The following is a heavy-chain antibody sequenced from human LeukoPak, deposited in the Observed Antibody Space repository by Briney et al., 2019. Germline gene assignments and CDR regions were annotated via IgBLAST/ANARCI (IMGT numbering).Heavy chain of an antibody. CDR3: ARLTTVVTPGAFDI. V-gene: IGHV4-39*07. CDR2: IYYSGST. CDR1: GGSISSSSYY. D-gene: IGHD4-23*01. J-gene: IGHJ3*02. Sequence: SETLSLTCTVSGGSISSSSYYWGWIRQPPGTGLEWIGSIYYSGSTYYNPSLKSRVTTSVDTSKNQFSLKLSSVTAADTAVYYCARLTTVVTPGAFDIWGQGTMVTVSS.